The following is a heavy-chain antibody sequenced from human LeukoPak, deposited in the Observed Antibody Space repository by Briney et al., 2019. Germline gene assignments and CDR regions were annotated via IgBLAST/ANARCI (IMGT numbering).Heavy chain of an antibody. Sequence: KCHELDSVKGRFTISRDNAKSSLYLQMNSLRAEDTAVYYCAREFFYDSSDYYFDYWGQGTLVTVSS. J-gene: IGHJ4*02. CDR3: AREFFYDSSDYYFDY. CDR2: K. D-gene: IGHD3-22*01. V-gene: IGHV3-7*01.